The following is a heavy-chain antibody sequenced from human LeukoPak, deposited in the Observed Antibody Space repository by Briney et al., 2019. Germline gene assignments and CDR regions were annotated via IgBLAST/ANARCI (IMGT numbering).Heavy chain of an antibody. CDR1: VFSISISIYY. D-gene: IGHD3-3*01. CDR3: ARHPSFDWFGP. Sequence: SETLSLTCTVSVFSISISIYYSGWIRQPPGKGLEWIGTIYYSGNTFYSPSLKSRVTISIDTSKNQFSLKLSSVTAADTALYHCARHPSFDWFGPWGQGTLVTVSS. CDR2: IYYSGNT. J-gene: IGHJ5*02. V-gene: IGHV4-39*01.